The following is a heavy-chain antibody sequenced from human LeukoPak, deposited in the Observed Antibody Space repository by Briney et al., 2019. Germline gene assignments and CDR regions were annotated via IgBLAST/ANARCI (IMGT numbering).Heavy chain of an antibody. CDR3: AKDVSSGMDV. J-gene: IGHJ6*03. D-gene: IGHD3-16*02. V-gene: IGHV3-30*02. CDR2: IRYDGSTK. Sequence: GGSLRLSCAASGFIFRNYGMHWVRQAPGKGLEWAAFIRYDGSTKSYAASVKGRFTISRDNSENTLYLQMSSLGPEDTAVYYCAKDVSSGMDVWGKGTTVTVSS. CDR1: GFIFRNYG.